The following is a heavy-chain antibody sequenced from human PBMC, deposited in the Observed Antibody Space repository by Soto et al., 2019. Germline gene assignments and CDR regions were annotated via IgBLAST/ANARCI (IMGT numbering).Heavy chain of an antibody. D-gene: IGHD2-15*01. J-gene: IGHJ5*02. CDR1: GYSISSGYH. CDR2: VHHSGST. CDR3: ARQDRVVVEGRWLDH. V-gene: IGHV4-38-2*01. Sequence: PSETLSLTCAVSGYSISSGYHWGWIRQPPGKGLEWLGSVHHSGSTYFNPSLKSRLTIAVDKSKNQFSLNLTSVTAADTAVYYCARQDRVVVEGRWLDHWGQGTRVTVSS.